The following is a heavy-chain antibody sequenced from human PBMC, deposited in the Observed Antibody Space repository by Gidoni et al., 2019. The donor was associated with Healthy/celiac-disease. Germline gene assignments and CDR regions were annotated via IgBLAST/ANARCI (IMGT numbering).Heavy chain of an antibody. D-gene: IGHD6-6*01. CDR3: AVFEYSSSYTYFDY. Sequence: QLQLQESGPGLVKPSETLALPCTVSGGSLSSSSYYWGWIRQPPGKGLEWIGSIYYSGSTYYNPSLKRRVTISVDTSKNQFSLKLSSVTAADTAVYYCAVFEYSSSYTYFDYWGQGTLVTVSS. CDR2: IYYSGST. J-gene: IGHJ4*02. V-gene: IGHV4-39*01. CDR1: GGSLSSSSYY.